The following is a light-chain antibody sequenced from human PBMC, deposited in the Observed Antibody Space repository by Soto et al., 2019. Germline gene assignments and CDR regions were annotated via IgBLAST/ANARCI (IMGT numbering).Light chain of an antibody. CDR3: QQYGSSPQLT. J-gene: IGKJ4*01. V-gene: IGKV3-20*01. CDR1: QSVRNNY. CDR2: GAS. Sequence: EIVLTQSPGTLSLSPGERGTVSCRASQSVRNNYLAWYQQRPGQAPRLLIYGASNRATGIPDRFSGSWSGTDFTLSISRLEPEDFAVYFCQQYGSSPQLTFGGGTKVEI.